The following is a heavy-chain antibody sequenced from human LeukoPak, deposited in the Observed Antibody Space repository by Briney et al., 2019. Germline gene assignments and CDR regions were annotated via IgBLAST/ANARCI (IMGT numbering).Heavy chain of an antibody. Sequence: GGSLRLSCAASEFTFSSYGMHWVRQAPGKGLEWVAFIRYDGSNKYYADSVKGRLTISRDNSKNTLYLQMNSLRAEDTAVYYCAKDTETVATIDYYYYYGMDVWGQGTTVTVSS. CDR3: AKDTETVATIDYYYYYGMDV. D-gene: IGHD5-12*01. J-gene: IGHJ6*02. CDR1: EFTFSSYG. CDR2: IRYDGSNK. V-gene: IGHV3-30*02.